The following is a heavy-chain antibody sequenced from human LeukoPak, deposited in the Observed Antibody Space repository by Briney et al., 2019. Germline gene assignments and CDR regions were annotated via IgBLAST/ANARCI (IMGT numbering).Heavy chain of an antibody. CDR1: GGSISSGSYY. CDR2: IYTSGST. CDR3: ARDNRVRGVMYYFDY. V-gene: IGHV4-61*02. D-gene: IGHD3-10*01. J-gene: IGHJ4*02. Sequence: SETLSLTCTVSGGSISSGSYYWSWIRQPAGKGLEWIGRIYTSGSTNYNPSLKSRVTMSVDTSKNQFSLKLSSATAADTAVYYCARDNRVRGVMYYFDYWGQGTLVTVSS.